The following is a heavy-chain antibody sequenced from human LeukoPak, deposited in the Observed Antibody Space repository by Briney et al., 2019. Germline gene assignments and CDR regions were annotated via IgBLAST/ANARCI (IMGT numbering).Heavy chain of an antibody. CDR1: GFTFSSYG. J-gene: IGHJ6*03. V-gene: IGHV3-30*18. D-gene: IGHD7-27*01. CDR2: ISYDGSNK. CDR3: AKGAGDPPPYYYYMDV. Sequence: PGRSLRLSCAASGFTFSSYGMHWVRQAPGKGLEWVAVISYDGSNKYYADSVKGRFTISRDNSKNTLYLQMNSLRAEDTAVYYCAKGAGDPPPYYYYMDVWGKGTTVTVSS.